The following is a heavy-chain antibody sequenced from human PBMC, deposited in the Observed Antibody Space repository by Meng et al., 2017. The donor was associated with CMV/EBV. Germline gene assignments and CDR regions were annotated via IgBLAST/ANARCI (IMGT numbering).Heavy chain of an antibody. D-gene: IGHD1-26*01. CDR1: EFTFSTYW. V-gene: IGHV3-74*01. Sequence: GVLKISCAASEFTFSTYWIHWVRQAPGKGLVWVSRIDSDGSTTSYADSVKGRFTISRDNAKKTLYLQMNSLRADDTAVYYCASGGGSYYGYWGQGTLVTVSS. J-gene: IGHJ4*02. CDR2: IDSDGSTT. CDR3: ASGGGSYYGY.